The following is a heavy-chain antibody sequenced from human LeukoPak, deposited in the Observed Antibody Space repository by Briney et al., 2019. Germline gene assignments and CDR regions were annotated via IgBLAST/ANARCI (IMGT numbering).Heavy chain of an antibody. Sequence: ASVKVSCKASGYTFTSYGISWVRQAPGQGLEWMGWISAYNDNTNYAQKLQGRVTMTTDTSTSTAYMELRSLRSDDTAVYYCARAHEGIGYCSGRSCGSNWFDPWGQGTLVTVSS. D-gene: IGHD2-15*01. J-gene: IGHJ5*02. V-gene: IGHV1-18*01. CDR1: GYTFTSYG. CDR3: ARAHEGIGYCSGRSCGSNWFDP. CDR2: ISAYNDNT.